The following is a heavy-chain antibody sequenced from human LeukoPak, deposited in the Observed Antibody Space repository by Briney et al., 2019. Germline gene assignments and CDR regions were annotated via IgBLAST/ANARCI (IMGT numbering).Heavy chain of an antibody. V-gene: IGHV4-38-2*02. CDR2: IYHSVSA. CDR3: ARLGSGFDY. Sequence: SETLSLTCTVSGYSISSGYFWGWIRQSPGKGLEWIGSIYHSVSAYYNASLKSRVTMSVDTSKNQFSLNLRSVTAADTAMYYCARLGSGFDYWGQGTLVTVSS. J-gene: IGHJ4*02. CDR1: GYSISSGYF. D-gene: IGHD3-10*01.